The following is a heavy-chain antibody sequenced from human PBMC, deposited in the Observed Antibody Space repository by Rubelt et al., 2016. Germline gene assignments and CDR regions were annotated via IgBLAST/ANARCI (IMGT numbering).Heavy chain of an antibody. D-gene: IGHD3-22*01. Sequence: YYADSVKGRFTISRDNSKNTLYLQMNSLRAEDTAVYYCAKDVMIVVVTHDYWGQGTLVTVSS. CDR3: AKDVMIVVVTHDY. J-gene: IGHJ4*02. V-gene: IGHV3-23*01.